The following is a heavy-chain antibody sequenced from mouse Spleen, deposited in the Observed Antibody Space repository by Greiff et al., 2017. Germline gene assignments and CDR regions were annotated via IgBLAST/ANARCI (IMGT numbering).Heavy chain of an antibody. Sequence: EVKLVESGGGLVKPGGSLKLSCAASGFTFSSYTMSWVRQTPEKRLEWVATISGGGGNTYYPDSVKGRFTISRDNAKNTLYLQMSSLRSEDTAVYYCARHEYGFAYWGQGTLVTVSA. V-gene: IGHV5-9*04. CDR3: ARHEYGFAY. D-gene: IGHD2-10*02. CDR2: ISGGGGNT. J-gene: IGHJ3*01. CDR1: GFTFSSYT.